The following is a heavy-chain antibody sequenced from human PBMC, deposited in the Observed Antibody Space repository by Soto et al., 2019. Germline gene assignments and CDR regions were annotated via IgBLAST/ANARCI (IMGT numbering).Heavy chain of an antibody. D-gene: IGHD7-27*01. Sequence: SETLSLTCIVSGDSVTSGSYYWTWLRQPPGKGLEWIGSISYTGRTKYNPSLQSRVTISVDTSKNDFSLNLSSVTAADTAVYFCAREWGLLPYYVMNVWGHGTAVTAP. CDR1: GDSVTSGSYY. V-gene: IGHV4-61*03. CDR2: ISYTGRT. J-gene: IGHJ6*02. CDR3: AREWGLLPYYVMNV.